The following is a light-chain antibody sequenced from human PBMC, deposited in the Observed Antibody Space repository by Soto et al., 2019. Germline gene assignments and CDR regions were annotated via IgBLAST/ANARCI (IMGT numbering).Light chain of an antibody. V-gene: IGLV2-8*01. Sequence: QSPRTQPPSACGSPGQPFTISCTGTSSDIGTYDYVSWYQHLPDKAPKLIIYEVSKRPSGVPDRFYGSKSGNTASLTVSGLQAEDEGDYYCCSYGGGNNFYVFGTGTKVTVL. CDR3: CSYGGGNNFYV. J-gene: IGLJ1*01. CDR1: SSDIGTYDY. CDR2: EVS.